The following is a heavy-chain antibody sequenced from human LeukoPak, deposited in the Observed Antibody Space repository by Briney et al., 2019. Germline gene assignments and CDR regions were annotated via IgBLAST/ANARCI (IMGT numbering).Heavy chain of an antibody. J-gene: IGHJ6*03. Sequence: PSETLSLTCTVSGGSISSYYWSWIRQPAGKGLEWIGRIYTSGSTNYNPSLKSRVTMSVDTSKNQFSLKLSSVTAADTAVYYCAREEQVTYYYGSGRSTYYYMDVWGKGTTVTISS. D-gene: IGHD3-10*01. CDR3: AREEQVTYYYGSGRSTYYYMDV. CDR2: IYTSGST. CDR1: GGSISSYY. V-gene: IGHV4-4*07.